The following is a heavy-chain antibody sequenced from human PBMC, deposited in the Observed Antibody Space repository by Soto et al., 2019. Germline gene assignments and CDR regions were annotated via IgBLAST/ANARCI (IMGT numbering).Heavy chain of an antibody. D-gene: IGHD3-10*02. Sequence: GGSLRLSCAASGFSFSGYGMNWVRQAPGKGLEWVSYISGSRSTIYYADSVKGRFAISRDNGQNSLYLHMNSLRDEDSAVYYCAGESQSVFEKKNYGMDVWGQGTTVTVSS. V-gene: IGHV3-48*02. CDR2: ISGSRSTI. J-gene: IGHJ6*02. CDR1: GFSFSGYG. CDR3: AGESQSVFEKKNYGMDV.